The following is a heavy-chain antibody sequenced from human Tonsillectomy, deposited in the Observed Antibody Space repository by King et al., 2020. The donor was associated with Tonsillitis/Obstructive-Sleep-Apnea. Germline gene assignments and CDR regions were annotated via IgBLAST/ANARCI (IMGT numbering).Heavy chain of an antibody. Sequence: VQLVESGGGVVQPGRSLRLSCAASGFTFSSYGMHWVRQAPGKGLEWVAVTWYDGSNKYYADSVKGRFTISRDNSKNTLYLQMNRLRAEDTALYYCARDYNGDYCPDYWGQGTLVTVSS. D-gene: IGHD4-17*01. V-gene: IGHV3-33*01. CDR1: GFTFSSYG. CDR2: TWYDGSNK. J-gene: IGHJ4*02. CDR3: ARDYNGDYCPDY.